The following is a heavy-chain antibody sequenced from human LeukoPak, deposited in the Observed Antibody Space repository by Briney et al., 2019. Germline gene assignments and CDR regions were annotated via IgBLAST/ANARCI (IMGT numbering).Heavy chain of an antibody. CDR2: INPKTGAT. CDR3: ARAYEYGWFDP. V-gene: IGHV1-2*02. CDR1: GYIFTDYF. Sequence: ASVKVSCKASGYIFTDYFLHWLRQAPGQGLEWMGWINPKTGATNYAQRFQGRVTMTRDSSITTGNMELNRLTSDDTALYYCARAYEYGWFDPWGQGTLVTVSS. D-gene: IGHD3-16*01. J-gene: IGHJ5*02.